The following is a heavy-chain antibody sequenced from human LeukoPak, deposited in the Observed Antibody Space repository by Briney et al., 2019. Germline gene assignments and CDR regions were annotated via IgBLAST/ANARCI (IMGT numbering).Heavy chain of an antibody. CDR1: GITFRSYS. J-gene: IGHJ6*03. CDR2: ISSFSGNI. Sequence: PGGSLRLSCVASGITFRSYSMNWVRQAPGRGLEGGSYISSFSGNINYADSVKGRFTISRDNAKNSLYLQINSLRAEDTAVYYYASRSRLQFNNYYYMDVWGKGTTVTVSS. V-gene: IGHV3-21*05. CDR3: ASRSRLQFNNYYYMDV. D-gene: IGHD5-24*01.